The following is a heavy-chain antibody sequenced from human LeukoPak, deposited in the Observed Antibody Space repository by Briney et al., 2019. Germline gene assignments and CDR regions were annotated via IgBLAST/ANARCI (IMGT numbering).Heavy chain of an antibody. Sequence: EASVTVSCTASGGTFSSYAISWVRQAPGQGLEWMGGIIPIFGTANYAQKFQGRVTITADESTSTAYMELSSLRSEDTAVYYCARDTRGVWYFDLWGRGTLVTVSS. V-gene: IGHV1-69*13. CDR3: ARDTRGVWYFDL. D-gene: IGHD1-26*01. CDR1: GGTFSSYA. J-gene: IGHJ2*01. CDR2: IIPIFGTA.